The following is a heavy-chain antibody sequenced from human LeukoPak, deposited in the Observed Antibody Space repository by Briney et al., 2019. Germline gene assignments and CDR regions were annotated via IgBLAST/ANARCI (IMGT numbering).Heavy chain of an antibody. CDR3: AIGQYDSSGYPYFDY. Sequence: SEALSLTCTVSGGSISSYYWSWIRQPPGKGLEWIGYIYYCGSTNYNPSLKSRVTISVDTSKNQFSLKLSSVTAADTAVYYCAIGQYDSSGYPYFDYWGQGTLVTVSS. D-gene: IGHD3-22*01. V-gene: IGHV4-59*01. CDR2: IYYCGST. J-gene: IGHJ4*02. CDR1: GGSISSYY.